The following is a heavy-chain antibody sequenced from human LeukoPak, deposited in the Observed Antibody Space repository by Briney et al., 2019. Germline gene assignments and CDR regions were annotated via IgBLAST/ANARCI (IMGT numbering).Heavy chain of an antibody. V-gene: IGHV3-48*03. Sequence: PGGSLRLSCAASGFTFSSYEMNWVRQAPGKRLEWVSYISSSGSTIYYADSMKGRFTISRDNAKNSLYLQMNSLRAEDTAVYYCAELGITMSGGAWGKGTTVTISS. D-gene: IGHD3-10*02. CDR1: GFTFSSYE. CDR2: ISSSGSTI. CDR3: AELGITMSGGA. J-gene: IGHJ6*04.